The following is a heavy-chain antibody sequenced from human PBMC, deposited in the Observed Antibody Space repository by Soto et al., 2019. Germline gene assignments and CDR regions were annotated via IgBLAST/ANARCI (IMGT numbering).Heavy chain of an antibody. V-gene: IGHV4-4*07. CDR1: GGSMSKFY. Sequence: SATLSLTCRVSGGSMSKFYWSWIRKTAGKGLEWMGRFYATGTSDYNPSLRSRIAMSVDISKKTFSLRLRSVTAADTGVYYCVRDGSKTLRDCFDPWGQGILVTVS. CDR2: FYATGTS. CDR3: VRDGSKTLRDCFDP. J-gene: IGHJ5*02. D-gene: IGHD4-17*01.